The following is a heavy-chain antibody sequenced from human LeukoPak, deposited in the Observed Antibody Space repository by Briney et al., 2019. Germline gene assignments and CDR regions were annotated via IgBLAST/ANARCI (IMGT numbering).Heavy chain of an antibody. CDR3: ARASYDFWGGPYYFDY. V-gene: IGHV3-7*01. D-gene: IGHD3-3*01. CDR1: GFTFSSYW. CDR2: IKQDGSEK. J-gene: IGHJ4*02. Sequence: GGSLRLSCAASGFTFSSYWMSWVRQAPGKGLEWVANIKQDGSEKYYVDSVKGRFTISRDNAKNSLYLQMNSLRAEDTAVYYCARASYDFWGGPYYFDYWGQGTLVTVSS.